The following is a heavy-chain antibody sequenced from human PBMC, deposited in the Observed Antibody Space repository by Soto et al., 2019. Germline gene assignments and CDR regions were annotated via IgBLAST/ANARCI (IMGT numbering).Heavy chain of an antibody. J-gene: IGHJ4*02. CDR1: GFTFSTYA. CDR3: AKDYYYDSSGPEG. V-gene: IGHV3-23*01. CDR2: ISASGGST. D-gene: IGHD3-22*01. Sequence: EVQLLESGGGLVQPGGSLRLSCAASGFTFSTYAMTWGRQAPGKGLEWVSTISASGGSTYYADSVKGRFTISRDNSKNTLYLQMNSLRDEDTAIYYCAKDYYYDSSGPEGWGQGTLVTVSS.